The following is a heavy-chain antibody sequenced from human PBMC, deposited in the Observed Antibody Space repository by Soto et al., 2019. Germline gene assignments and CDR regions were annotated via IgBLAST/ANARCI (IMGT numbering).Heavy chain of an antibody. CDR2: ISYDGSNK. Sequence: GGSVRLSCAASGFTFSSYGKHWVRQAPGKGLEWVAVISYDGSNKYYADSVEGRFTISRDNSKNTLYLQMNGLRAEDTAVYYCAKVYSRTADFDYWGQGTLVTVSS. J-gene: IGHJ4*02. D-gene: IGHD2-8*01. CDR1: GFTFSSYG. V-gene: IGHV3-30*18. CDR3: AKVYSRTADFDY.